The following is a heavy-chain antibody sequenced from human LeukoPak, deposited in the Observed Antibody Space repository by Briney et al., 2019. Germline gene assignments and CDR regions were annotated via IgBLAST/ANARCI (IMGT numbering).Heavy chain of an antibody. CDR2: IYHSGST. D-gene: IGHD1-1*01. CDR3: ARRSTTGTPFDY. V-gene: IGHV4-38-2*01. CDR1: GYSISSGYY. Sequence: SETLSLTCAVSGYSISSGYYWGWIRQPPGKGLEWIGSIYHSGSTYYNPSLKSRVTISVDTSKNQFSLKLSSVTAADTAVYYCARRSTTGTPFDYWGQGTLSPSPQ. J-gene: IGHJ4*02.